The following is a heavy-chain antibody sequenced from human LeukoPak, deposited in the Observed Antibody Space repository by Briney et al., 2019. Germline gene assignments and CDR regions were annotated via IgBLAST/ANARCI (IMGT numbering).Heavy chain of an antibody. J-gene: IGHJ3*02. CDR1: RFTFSSYG. CDR2: IRHDGSYQ. Sequence: PGGSLRLSCAASRFTFSSYGMHWVRQTPGKGLEWVAFIRHDGSYQQYADSVKGRFTISRDNAKNTLYLQMNSLRAEDTAVYYCAREGYGDAFDIWGQGTMVTVSS. D-gene: IGHD1-1*01. V-gene: IGHV3-30*02. CDR3: AREGYGDAFDI.